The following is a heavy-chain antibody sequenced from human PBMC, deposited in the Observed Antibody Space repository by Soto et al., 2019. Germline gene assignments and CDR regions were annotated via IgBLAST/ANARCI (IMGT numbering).Heavy chain of an antibody. V-gene: IGHV3-30-3*01. CDR1: GFIFSRYF. CDR3: TRADLTVTLSVFDP. Sequence: QVQLLESGGGVVQPGRSLRLSCAASGFIFSRYFMHWVRQAPGKGLEWVALISDDGSTKYYADSVTGRFTISRDNSQSTLYLQMNSLSADDTAVYYCTRADLTVTLSVFDPWGQGTLVTVSS. J-gene: IGHJ5*02. CDR2: ISDDGSTK. D-gene: IGHD4-17*01.